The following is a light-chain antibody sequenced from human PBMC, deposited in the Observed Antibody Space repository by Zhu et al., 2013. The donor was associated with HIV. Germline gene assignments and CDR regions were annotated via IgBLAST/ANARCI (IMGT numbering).Light chain of an antibody. J-gene: IGKJ3*01. V-gene: IGKV3D-15*01. CDR3: QQYSDWPQFS. Sequence: EIVMTQSPATLSVSPGERATLFCRASQSIGSDLAWYQQRPGQVPRLLIFGASTRAAGIPARFSGSGSGTEFALTISSLQAEDLAVYSCQQYSDWPQFSFGPGTKVNLK. CDR2: GAS. CDR1: QSIGSD.